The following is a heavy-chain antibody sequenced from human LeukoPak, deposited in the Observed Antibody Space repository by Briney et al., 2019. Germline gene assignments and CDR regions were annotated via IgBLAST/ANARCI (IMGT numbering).Heavy chain of an antibody. V-gene: IGHV1-8*01. D-gene: IGHD6-13*01. J-gene: IGHJ4*02. CDR2: MNPNSGNT. Sequence: ASVKVSCKASGYTFTSYDINWVRQATGQGLEWMGWMNPNSGNTGYAQKFQGRVTMTRNTSISTAYMELSSLRSEDTAVYYCARDVEAAWYFDYWGQGTLVTVSS. CDR1: GYTFTSYD. CDR3: ARDVEAAWYFDY.